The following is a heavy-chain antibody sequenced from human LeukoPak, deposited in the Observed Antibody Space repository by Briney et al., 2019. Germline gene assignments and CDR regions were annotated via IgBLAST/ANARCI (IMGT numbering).Heavy chain of an antibody. V-gene: IGHV4-39*01. CDR1: GGSISSSSYY. CDR3: ARHNAIVVAQLIDY. Sequence: KPSETLSLTCTVSGGSISSSSYYWGWIRQPPGKGLEWIGSIYYSGSTYYNPSLKSRVTISVDTSKNQFSLKLSSVTAADTAVYYCARHNAIVVAQLIDYWGQGTLVTVSS. CDR2: IYYSGST. D-gene: IGHD2-15*01. J-gene: IGHJ4*02.